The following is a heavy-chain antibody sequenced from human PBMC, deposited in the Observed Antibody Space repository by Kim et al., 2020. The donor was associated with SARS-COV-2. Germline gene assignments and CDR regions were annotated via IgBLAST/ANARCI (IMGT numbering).Heavy chain of an antibody. CDR1: GFTFSNEP. V-gene: IGHV3-48*02. J-gene: IGHJ2*01. CDR3: ARDTDFSFDL. Sequence: GGSLRLSCAASGFTFSNEPMNWVRQAPGKGLEWIAHIRGRCDVLRYADSVRGRFTISRDNAKDSLFLQMNSLRDEDTAYYYCARDTDFSFDLWGRGTRVTVSS. CDR2: IRGRCDVL.